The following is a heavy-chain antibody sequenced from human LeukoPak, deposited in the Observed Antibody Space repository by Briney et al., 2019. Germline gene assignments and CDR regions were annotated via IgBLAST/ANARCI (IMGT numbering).Heavy chain of an antibody. Sequence: GGSLRLLCSVSGFTLRYRLEHWGPPAPGKGLVWVSLSKEDGTRTNYADSVKGRFTVSRDNAKNTLYLQMNSLSAEDTAVYYCHPLGYTTNWGQGALVTVSS. D-gene: IGHD6-13*01. CDR1: GFTLRYRL. J-gene: IGHJ4*02. V-gene: IGHV3-74*01. CDR2: SKEDGTRT. CDR3: HPLGYTTN.